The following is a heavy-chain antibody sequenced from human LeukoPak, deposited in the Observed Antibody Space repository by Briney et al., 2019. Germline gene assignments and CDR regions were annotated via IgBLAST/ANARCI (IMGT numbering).Heavy chain of an antibody. V-gene: IGHV3-66*01. Sequence: GGSLRLSCAASGFTHNSNYMSWVRQAPGKGLEWVSVVYSGERTYYADSVKGRFTISRDDSTNTLYLLMNSLRAEDTAVYYCARGYLIDYWGQGTLVTVSS. J-gene: IGHJ4*02. CDR1: GFTHNSNY. D-gene: IGHD1-26*01. CDR2: VYSGERT. CDR3: ARGYLIDY.